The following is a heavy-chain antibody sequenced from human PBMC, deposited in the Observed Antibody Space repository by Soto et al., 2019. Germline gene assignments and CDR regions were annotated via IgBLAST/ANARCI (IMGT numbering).Heavy chain of an antibody. CDR2: IDPGDSYT. J-gene: IGHJ6*02. CDR3: ATRTYSSSSRPNYYYYYGMDV. D-gene: IGHD6-6*01. CDR1: GYSFTSYW. V-gene: IGHV5-10-1*01. Sequence: PGESLKISCKGSGYSFTSYWISWVRQMPGKGLEWMGRIDPGDSYTNYSPSFQGHVTISADKSISTAYLQWSSLKASDTAMYYCATRTYSSSSRPNYYYYYGMDVWGQGTTVTVSS.